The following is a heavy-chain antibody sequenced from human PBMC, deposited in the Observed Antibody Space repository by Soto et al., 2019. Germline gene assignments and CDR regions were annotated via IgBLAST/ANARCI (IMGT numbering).Heavy chain of an antibody. D-gene: IGHD3-3*02. CDR1: GGTFKKFG. V-gene: IGHV1-69*01. CDR2: IIPMYGAA. CDR3: ASSIRAFRTDDVFEI. Sequence: QVQLVQSGAEVKKPGSSVKVSCKASGGTFKKFGISWVRQTPGQGLEWMGGIIPMYGAANSAQKFQDRVTITADESTGTDYMELSSLRSEDTAVYFCASSIRAFRTDDVFEIWGNGTVVDVSS. J-gene: IGHJ3*02.